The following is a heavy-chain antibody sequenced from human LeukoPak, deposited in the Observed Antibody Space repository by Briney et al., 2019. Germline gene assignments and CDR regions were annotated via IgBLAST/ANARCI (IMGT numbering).Heavy chain of an antibody. V-gene: IGHV1-46*01. CDR3: ARATSPIAYDWNS. CDR1: GYSFTNYK. CDR2: IDPSGPSV. D-gene: IGHD5-12*01. J-gene: IGHJ4*02. Sequence: ASVKVSCKASGYSFTNYKIHWLRRAPGQGFQWMGIIDPSGPSVTYAQIFQGRLIVTRDTSTSTVYMQLSSLRSEDTAMYYCARATSPIAYDWNSWGQGTLVTVSS.